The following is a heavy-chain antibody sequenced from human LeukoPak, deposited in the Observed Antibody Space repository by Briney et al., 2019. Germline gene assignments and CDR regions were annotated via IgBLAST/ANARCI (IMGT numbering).Heavy chain of an antibody. CDR2: ISTSGTNI. Sequence: GGSLRLSCAASGFTFSRYEMNWARQAPGKGLEWVSYISTSGTNIYYADSVKGRFTISRDNAKNSLYLQMNSLRAEDTAVYYCAKAYTFGGVIVAFDYWGQGTLVTVSS. CDR1: GFTFSRYE. CDR3: AKAYTFGGVIVAFDY. V-gene: IGHV3-48*03. J-gene: IGHJ4*02. D-gene: IGHD3-16*02.